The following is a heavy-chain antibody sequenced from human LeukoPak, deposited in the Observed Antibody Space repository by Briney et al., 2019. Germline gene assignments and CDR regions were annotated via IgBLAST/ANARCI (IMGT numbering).Heavy chain of an antibody. CDR3: ARDGTTYYDFHDAFDI. CDR1: GGSISSYY. Sequence: PSETLSLTCTVSGGSISSYYWSWIRQPAGKGLEWIGYIYYSGSTNYNPSLKSRVTISVDTSKNQFSLKLSSVTAADTAVYYCARDGTTYYDFHDAFDIWGQGTMVTVSS. V-gene: IGHV4-59*01. D-gene: IGHD3-3*01. J-gene: IGHJ3*02. CDR2: IYYSGST.